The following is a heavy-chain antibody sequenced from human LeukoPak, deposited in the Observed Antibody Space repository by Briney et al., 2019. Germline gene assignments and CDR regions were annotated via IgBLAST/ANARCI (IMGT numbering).Heavy chain of an antibody. CDR3: EKAVDPSGRYNVYDYFDC. Sequence: GGSLRLSCAASGFTFTSYAMSWVRQAPGQGLEWMSAINGSGGNTYYAQTVKGRVTISRDTSTSTPYLQMSSLRAEDTAVYYCEKAVDPSGRYNVYDYFDCWGQGTMVTVSS. CDR2: INGSGGNT. CDR1: GFTFTSYA. D-gene: IGHD6-19*01. J-gene: IGHJ4*02. V-gene: IGHV3-23*01.